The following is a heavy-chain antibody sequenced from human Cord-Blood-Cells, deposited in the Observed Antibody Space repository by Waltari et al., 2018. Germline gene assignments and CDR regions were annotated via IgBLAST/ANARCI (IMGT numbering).Heavy chain of an antibody. J-gene: IGHJ6*03. CDR1: GFTVSSNY. CDR3: ARVPNYYYYMDV. CDR2: IYSGGST. V-gene: IGHV3-53*01. Sequence: EVQLVESGGGLIQPGGSLRLSCAASGFTVSSNYMSWVRQAPGKGLGWVSVIYSGGSTYYADSVKVRFTISRDNSNNTLYLQMNSLRAEDTAVYYCARVPNYYYYMDVWGKGTTVTVSS.